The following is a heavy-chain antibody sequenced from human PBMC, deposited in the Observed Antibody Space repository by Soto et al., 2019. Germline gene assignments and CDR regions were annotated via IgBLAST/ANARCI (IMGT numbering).Heavy chain of an antibody. CDR2: IIPIFGTA. J-gene: IGHJ4*02. CDR1: GGTFSSYA. Sequence: ASVKVSCKASGGTFSSYAISWVRQAPGQGLEWMGGIIPIFGTANYAQKFQGRVTITADESTSTAYMELSSLRSEDTAVYYCARYYYDSSGYYRWGQGTLVTVSS. CDR3: ARYYYDSSGYYR. V-gene: IGHV1-69*13. D-gene: IGHD3-22*01.